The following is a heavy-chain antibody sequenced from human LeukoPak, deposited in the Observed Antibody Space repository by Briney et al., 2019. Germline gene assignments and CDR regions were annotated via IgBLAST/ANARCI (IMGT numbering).Heavy chain of an antibody. CDR3: GGPNPPLERPSAMDV. V-gene: IGHV3-7*03. CDR2: IKQDGSEK. CDR1: GFTFRNFW. J-gene: IGHJ6*02. Sequence: PGGSLRLSCAASGFTFRNFWMTWVRQAPGKGLEWVANIKQDGSEKHYVDSVKGRFTISRDNAKNSLYLQMNSLRAEDTAVYYCGGPNPPLERPSAMDVWGQGTTVTVSS. D-gene: IGHD6-25*01.